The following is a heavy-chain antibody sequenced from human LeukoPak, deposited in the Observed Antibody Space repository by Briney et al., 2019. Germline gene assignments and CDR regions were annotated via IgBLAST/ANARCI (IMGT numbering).Heavy chain of an antibody. CDR2: INHSGST. V-gene: IGHV4-34*01. CDR3: ARGPSKEYYYYGSGSYFY. Sequence: PSETLSLTCAVYGGSFSGYYWSWIRQPPGMGLEWIGEINHSGSTNYNPSLKSRVTISVDTSKNQFSLKLSSVTAADTAVYYCARGPSKEYYYYGSGSYFYWGQGTLVTVSS. D-gene: IGHD3-10*01. J-gene: IGHJ4*02. CDR1: GGSFSGYY.